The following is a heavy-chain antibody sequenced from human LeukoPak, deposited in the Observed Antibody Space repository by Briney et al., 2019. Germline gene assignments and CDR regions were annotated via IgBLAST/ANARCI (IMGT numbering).Heavy chain of an antibody. CDR2: LYYSGST. Sequence: TSETLSLTCTVSGGSISSSSYYWGWIRQPPGKGLEWIGSLYYSGSTYYNPSLKSRVTISVDTSKNQFSLKLSSVTAADTAVYYCARVVGMAFSSGWYDYWGQGTLVTVSS. D-gene: IGHD6-19*01. V-gene: IGHV4-39*07. CDR3: ARVVGMAFSSGWYDY. CDR1: GGSISSSSYY. J-gene: IGHJ4*02.